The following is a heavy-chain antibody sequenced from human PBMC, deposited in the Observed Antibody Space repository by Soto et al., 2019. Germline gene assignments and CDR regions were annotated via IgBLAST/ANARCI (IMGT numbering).Heavy chain of an antibody. D-gene: IGHD3-3*01. J-gene: IGHJ5*02. CDR1: GFTFSSYA. CDR3: AKDPDYDFWSGYSVFDP. Sequence: GGSLRLSCAASGFTFSSYAMSWVRQAPGKGLEWVSAISGSGGSTYYADSVKGRFTISRDNSKNTLYLQMNSLRAEDTAVYYCAKDPDYDFWSGYSVFDPWGQGTLVTVSS. CDR2: ISGSGGST. V-gene: IGHV3-23*01.